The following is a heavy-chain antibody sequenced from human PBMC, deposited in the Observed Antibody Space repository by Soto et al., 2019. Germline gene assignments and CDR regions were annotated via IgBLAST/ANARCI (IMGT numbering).Heavy chain of an antibody. D-gene: IGHD3-22*01. CDR1: GFTFSSYG. Sequence: QVQLVESGGGVVQPGRSLRLSCAASGFTFSSYGMHWVRQAPGKGLEWVAVISYDGSNKYYADSVKGRFTISRDNSKNTLYLQMNSLRAEDTAVYYCAREMYYYDSSGYPISRGAFDIWGQGTMVTVSS. CDR3: AREMYYYDSSGYPISRGAFDI. CDR2: ISYDGSNK. V-gene: IGHV3-30*03. J-gene: IGHJ3*02.